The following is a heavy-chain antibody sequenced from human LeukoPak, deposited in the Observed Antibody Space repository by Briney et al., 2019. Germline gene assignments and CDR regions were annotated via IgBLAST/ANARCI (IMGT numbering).Heavy chain of an antibody. V-gene: IGHV3-21*01. CDR1: GFTFSSYA. Sequence: GGSLRLSCAASGFTFSSYAMSRVRQAPGKGLEWVSSITSSSSYYADSVKGRFTISRDNAKNSLFLQMNSLRAEDTAVYFCARDPDPHDYGDYEEGFWYYYAMDVWGKGATVTVSS. D-gene: IGHD4-17*01. CDR3: ARDPDPHDYGDYEEGFWYYYAMDV. CDR2: ITSSSSY. J-gene: IGHJ6*04.